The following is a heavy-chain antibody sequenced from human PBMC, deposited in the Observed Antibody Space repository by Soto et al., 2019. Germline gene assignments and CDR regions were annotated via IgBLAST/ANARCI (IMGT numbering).Heavy chain of an antibody. CDR3: AGRMTTVTSLDY. CDR1: GFTFSDYY. V-gene: IGHV3-11*06. CDR2: ISSSSSYT. D-gene: IGHD4-17*01. Sequence: QVQLVESGGGLVKPGGSLRLSCAASGFTFSDYYMSWIRQAPGKGLEWVSYISSSSSYTNYADSVKGRFTISRDNAKNSLYLQMNSLRAEDTAVYYCAGRMTTVTSLDYGGQGTRVTVTS. J-gene: IGHJ4*02.